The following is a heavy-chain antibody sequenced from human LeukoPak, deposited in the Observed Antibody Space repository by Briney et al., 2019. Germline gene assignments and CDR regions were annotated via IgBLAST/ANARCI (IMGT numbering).Heavy chain of an antibody. D-gene: IGHD2-15*01. V-gene: IGHV3-7*01. J-gene: IGHJ4*02. CDR1: GFDFSNYW. CDR3: ARDVVGSLDY. Sequence: GGSLRLSCAGSGFDFSNYWMAWVRQAPGKGPEGVANMKEDGSARHYADSVKGRFTISRDNAQNSVYLQMNSLRVEDTAVYYCARDVVGSLDYWGLGTSVTVSS. CDR2: MKEDGSAR.